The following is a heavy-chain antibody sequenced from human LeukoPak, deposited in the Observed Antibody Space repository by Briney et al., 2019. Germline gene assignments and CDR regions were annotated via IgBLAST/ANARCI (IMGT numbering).Heavy chain of an antibody. CDR3: AKDLWRGYCSGGSCYAPFDY. CDR2: ISGSGGST. Sequence: QSGGSLRLSCAASGFTFSSYWMSWVRQAPEKGLEWVSAISGSGGSTYYADSVKGRFTISRDNSKNTLYLQMNSLRAEDTAVYYCAKDLWRGYCSGGSCYAPFDYWGQGTLVTVSS. V-gene: IGHV3-23*01. CDR1: GFTFSSYW. D-gene: IGHD2-15*01. J-gene: IGHJ4*02.